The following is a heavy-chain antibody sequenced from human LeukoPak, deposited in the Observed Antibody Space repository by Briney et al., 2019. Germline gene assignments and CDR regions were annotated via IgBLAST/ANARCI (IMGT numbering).Heavy chain of an antibody. Sequence: GGSLRLSCAASGFTSSDYYMSWIRQAPGKGLEWVTYISSSGSTIYYADSVKGRFTISRDNAKNSLYLQMNSLRAEDTAVYYCARAKTYYYYMDVWGKGTTVTVSS. CDR2: ISSSGSTI. CDR3: ARAKTYYYYMDV. V-gene: IGHV3-11*01. J-gene: IGHJ6*03. CDR1: GFTSSDYY.